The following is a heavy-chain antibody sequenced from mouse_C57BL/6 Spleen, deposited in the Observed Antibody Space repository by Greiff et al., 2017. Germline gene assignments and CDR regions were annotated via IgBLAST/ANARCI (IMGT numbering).Heavy chain of an antibody. D-gene: IGHD1-1*01. CDR3: ARWEGTVGGGMDY. Sequence: QVQLKQSGAELVKPGASVKLSCKASGYTFTSYWMHWVKQRPGHGLEWIGEIDPSSGGTTYNEKFKGKATLTVDKSSSTAYMQLSSLTSEDSAIYYCARWEGTVGGGMDYWGQGTPVTVSS. CDR2: IDPSSGGT. J-gene: IGHJ4*01. V-gene: IGHV1-53*01. CDR1: GYTFTSYW.